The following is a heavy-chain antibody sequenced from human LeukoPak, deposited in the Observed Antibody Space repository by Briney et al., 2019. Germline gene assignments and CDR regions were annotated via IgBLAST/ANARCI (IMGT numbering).Heavy chain of an antibody. J-gene: IGHJ6*03. D-gene: IGHD3-22*01. Sequence: GESLQISCKGSGSSFTSYWIGWVRQLPGKGLEWMGIIYPGDSDTRYSPSFQGQVTISADKSISTAYLQWSSLKASDTAMYYCARAGYYYDSSGYYYHYYMDVWGKGTTVTVSS. CDR3: ARAGYYYDSSGYYYHYYMDV. CDR2: IYPGDSDT. CDR1: GSSFTSYW. V-gene: IGHV5-51*01.